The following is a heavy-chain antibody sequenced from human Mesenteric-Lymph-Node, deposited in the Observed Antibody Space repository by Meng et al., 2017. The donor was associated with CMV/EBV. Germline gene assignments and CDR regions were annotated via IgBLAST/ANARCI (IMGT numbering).Heavy chain of an antibody. CDR2: IPGSGDST. J-gene: IGHJ4*02. CDR3: AKDPLGYCSSTNCWDYYFDY. CDR1: GFTFGSYA. V-gene: IGHV3-23*01. D-gene: IGHD2-2*01. Sequence: GGSLRLSCAASGFTFGSYAMSWVRQAPGKGLEWVSAIPGSGDSTYYADSVKGRFTISRDNSKNTLYLQMNSLRAEDTAVYYCAKDPLGYCSSTNCWDYYFDYWGQGTLVTVSS.